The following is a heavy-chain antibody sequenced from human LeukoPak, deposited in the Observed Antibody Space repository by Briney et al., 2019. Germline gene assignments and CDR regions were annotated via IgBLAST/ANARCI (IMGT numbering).Heavy chain of an antibody. Sequence: GGSLRLSCAASGFTLSSYAMSWVCQAPGKGLEWVSVISGSGDSTYYADSVKGRFTISRDNSKNTLYLQMNSLKVEDTAVYYCARESPDFDYWGQGTLVAVSS. CDR2: ISGSGDST. CDR3: ARESPDFDY. V-gene: IGHV3-23*01. CDR1: GFTLSSYA. J-gene: IGHJ4*02.